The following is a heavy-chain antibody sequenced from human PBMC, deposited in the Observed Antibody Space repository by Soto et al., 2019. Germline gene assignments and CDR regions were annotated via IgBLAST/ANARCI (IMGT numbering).Heavy chain of an antibody. J-gene: IGHJ4*02. V-gene: IGHV1-69*18. CDR1: GGTFSTYG. CDR2: IIPNFGTP. Sequence: QVQLVQSGAEVKKPGSSVKVSCKSSGGTFSTYGINWVRQAPGQGLEWMGMIIPNFGTPTYAQKFRGRVSITADESTSTAYMELSSLTSDDTAFYHCARDGRSSSYDFWGQGTLVTVSS. CDR3: ARDGRSSSYDF. D-gene: IGHD6-13*01.